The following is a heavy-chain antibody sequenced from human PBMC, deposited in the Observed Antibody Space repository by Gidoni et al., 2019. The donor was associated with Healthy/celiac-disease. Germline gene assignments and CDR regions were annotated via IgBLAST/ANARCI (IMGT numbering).Heavy chain of an antibody. J-gene: IGHJ5*02. V-gene: IGHV3-23*01. CDR1: GLTFSSSA. Sequence: EVQLLESGGGLVQPGGSLRPSCAAPGLTFSSSAMSWVRQAPGKGLEWVSAISGSGGSTYYADSVKGRFTISRDNSKNTLYLQMNSLRAEDTAVYYCAKLAIFGVVTPPGWFDPWGQGTLVTVSS. D-gene: IGHD3-3*01. CDR3: AKLAIFGVVTPPGWFDP. CDR2: ISGSGGST.